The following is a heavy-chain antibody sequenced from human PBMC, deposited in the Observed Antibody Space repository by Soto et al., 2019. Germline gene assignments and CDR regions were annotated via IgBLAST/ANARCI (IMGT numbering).Heavy chain of an antibody. V-gene: IGHV5-51*01. Sequence: RESLKISCKGSGYSFTSYWIGWVRQMPGKGLEWMGIIYPGDSDTRYSPSFQGQVTISADKSISTAYLQWSSLKASDTAMYYCATLPDYDFWSGYPKTDYYYGMDVWGQGTTVTVSS. CDR1: GYSFTSYW. CDR2: IYPGDSDT. J-gene: IGHJ6*02. D-gene: IGHD3-3*01. CDR3: ATLPDYDFWSGYPKTDYYYGMDV.